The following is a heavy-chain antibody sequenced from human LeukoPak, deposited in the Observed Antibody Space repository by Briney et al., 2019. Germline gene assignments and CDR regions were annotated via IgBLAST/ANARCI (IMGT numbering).Heavy chain of an antibody. CDR2: IYYSGST. V-gene: IGHV4-59*01. CDR3: ARSVTATVMAFDY. Sequence: SETLSLTCTVSGGSISSYYWSWIRQPPGKGLEWIGYIYYSGSTNYNPSLKSRVTISVDTSKNQFSLKLSSVTAADTAVYYCARSVTATVMAFDYWGQGTLVTVSS. CDR1: GGSISSYY. J-gene: IGHJ4*02. D-gene: IGHD5-18*01.